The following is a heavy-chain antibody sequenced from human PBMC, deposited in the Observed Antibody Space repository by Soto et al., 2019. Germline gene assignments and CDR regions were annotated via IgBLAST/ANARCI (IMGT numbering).Heavy chain of an antibody. V-gene: IGHV5-51*01. J-gene: IGHJ6*02. CDR1: GYTFTNYW. CDR3: AASIFYYGMDV. Sequence: PGESLKISCKGSGYTFTNYWIGWVRQMPGKGPEWMGIIYPGDSDTKYNPSFQGQVTISADKSITTTYLQWCSLKASDTAIYYCAASIFYYGMDVWGQGTTVTVSS. CDR2: IYPGDSDT.